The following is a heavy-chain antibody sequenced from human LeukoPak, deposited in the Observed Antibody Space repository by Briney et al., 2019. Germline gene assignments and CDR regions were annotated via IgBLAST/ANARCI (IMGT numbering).Heavy chain of an antibody. Sequence: GESLKISCKGSGYSFSSYWIAWVRQMPGKGLEWMGIIYPGDSDTRYSPSFQGQVTISADKSISTAYLQWSSLKASDTAMYYCARRVTTYYYDSSGFFDYWGQGALVTVSS. CDR1: GYSFSSYW. J-gene: IGHJ4*02. CDR3: ARRVTTYYYDSSGFFDY. CDR2: IYPGDSDT. V-gene: IGHV5-51*01. D-gene: IGHD3-22*01.